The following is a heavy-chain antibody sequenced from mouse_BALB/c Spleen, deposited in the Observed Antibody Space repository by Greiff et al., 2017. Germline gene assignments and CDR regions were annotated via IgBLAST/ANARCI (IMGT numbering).Heavy chain of an antibody. V-gene: IGHV10-1*02. CDR1: GFTFNTYA. J-gene: IGHJ3*01. CDR2: IRSKSNNYAT. CDR3: VREDDYYGSSLAY. Sequence: DVLLVESGGGLVQPKGSLKLSCAASGFTFNTYAMNWVRQAPGKGLEWVARIRSKSNNYATYYAESVKDRFTISRDDSQSMIYLQMNNLKTEDTAVYYCVREDDYYGSSLAYWGQGTLVTVSA. D-gene: IGHD1-1*01.